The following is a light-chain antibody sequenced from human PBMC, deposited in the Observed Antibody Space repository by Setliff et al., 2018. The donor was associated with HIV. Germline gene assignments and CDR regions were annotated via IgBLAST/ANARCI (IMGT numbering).Light chain of an antibody. CDR3: MSYLSTTSYV. J-gene: IGLJ1*01. CDR1: SSDIGTYDR. CDR2: DVI. V-gene: IGLV2-14*03. Sequence: LTQPASVSGTPGQSITISCTVSSSDIGTYDRVSWYQQRPDAGPRLIIYDVIHRPSGVPHRFSGSKSGNTASLTISGLQTEDEADYYCMSYLSTTSYVFGTGTKGTVL.